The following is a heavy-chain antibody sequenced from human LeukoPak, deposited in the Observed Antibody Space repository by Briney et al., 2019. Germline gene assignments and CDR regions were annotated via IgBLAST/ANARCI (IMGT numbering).Heavy chain of an antibody. J-gene: IGHJ4*02. CDR1: GFTFTDYA. CDR2: IGGGGFNT. D-gene: IGHD2-21*01. CDR3: AKDNFGLVPYCFDS. Sequence: PGGSLRLSCVASGFTFTDYAMSWVRQAPGKGLEWVSSIGGGGFNTHYADSVKGRFRISRDTSTNTLYLEMNSLRADDSALYYCAKDNFGLVPYCFDSWGQGTLVTVSS. V-gene: IGHV3-23*01.